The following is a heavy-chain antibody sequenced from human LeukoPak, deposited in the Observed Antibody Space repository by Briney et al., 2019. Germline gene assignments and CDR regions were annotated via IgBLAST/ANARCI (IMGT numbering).Heavy chain of an antibody. D-gene: IGHD2-2*01. J-gene: IGHJ4*02. CDR1: GGTFSSYA. Sequence: GASAKVSCKASGGTFSSYAISWVRQAPGQGLEWMGGIIPIFGTANYAQKFQGRVTITADESTSTAYMELSSLRSEDTAVYYCASFGKRYCSSTSCLDYWGQGTLVTVSS. CDR2: IIPIFGTA. V-gene: IGHV1-69*01. CDR3: ASFGKRYCSSTSCLDY.